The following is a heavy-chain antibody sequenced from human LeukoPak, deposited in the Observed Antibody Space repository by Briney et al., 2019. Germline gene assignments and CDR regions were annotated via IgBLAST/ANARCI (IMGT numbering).Heavy chain of an antibody. CDR2: ISYDGSNK. CDR3: AREVLAPTGYGGAFDY. Sequence: GGSLRLSCAASGLTFNKTAMSWVRQAPGKGLEWVAVISYDGSNKYYADSVKGRFTISRDNSKNTLYLQMNSLRAEDTAVYYCAREVLAPTGYGGAFDYWGQGTLVTVSS. J-gene: IGHJ4*02. V-gene: IGHV3-30-3*01. CDR1: GLTFNKTA. D-gene: IGHD3-10*01.